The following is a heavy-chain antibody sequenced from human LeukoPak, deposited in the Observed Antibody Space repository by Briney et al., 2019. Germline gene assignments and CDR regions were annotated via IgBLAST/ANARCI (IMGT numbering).Heavy chain of an antibody. D-gene: IGHD1-26*01. Sequence: ASVKVSCKASGYTFTNFYMHWVRQVPGQGLEWMGIINPSGGSTSYAQKFQGRVTMTRDTSTSTVYMELSSLRSEDTAVYYCATNGGPIVGATLFDYWGQGTLVTVSS. CDR1: GYTFTNFY. J-gene: IGHJ4*02. CDR2: INPSGGST. V-gene: IGHV1-46*01. CDR3: ATNGGPIVGATLFDY.